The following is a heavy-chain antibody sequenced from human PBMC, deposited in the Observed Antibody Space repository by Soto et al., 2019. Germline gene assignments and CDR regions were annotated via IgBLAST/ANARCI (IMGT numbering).Heavy chain of an antibody. V-gene: IGHV2-5*01. D-gene: IGHD6-25*01. CDR3: AHRLGSRGSFDY. CDR1: GFSLTTSGVG. Sequence: QITLKESGPTLVKTTQTLTLTCTFSGFSLTTSGVGVGWIRQPPGKAPEWLAPIYWNDDKRYSPSLRSRPTITKGTSKTQVVLTMTDMDSVDTATYYCAHRLGSRGSFDYWGQGSLVTVSS. CDR2: IYWNDDK. J-gene: IGHJ4*02.